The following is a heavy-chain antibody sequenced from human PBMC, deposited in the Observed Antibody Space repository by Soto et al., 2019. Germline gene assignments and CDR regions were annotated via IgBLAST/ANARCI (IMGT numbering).Heavy chain of an antibody. Sequence: PVGSLRLSCSSSVFSVSSYGVHCVRHAPGKGLEWVAVIWYDGRNIFYADSVKGRFTISRDNAKNIVYFQMNNLRVEDTGLYYCARDSGHISTYVSDALDFLGQGTRVNVSS. CDR1: VFSVSSYG. CDR3: ARDSGHISTYVSDALDF. J-gene: IGHJ6*01. CDR2: IWYDGRNI. V-gene: IGHV3-33*01. D-gene: IGHD2-2*03.